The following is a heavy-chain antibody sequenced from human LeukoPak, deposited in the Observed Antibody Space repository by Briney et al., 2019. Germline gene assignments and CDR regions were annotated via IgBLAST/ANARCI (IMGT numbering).Heavy chain of an antibody. CDR3: ARGGLGGEALEV. D-gene: IGHD3-10*01. CDR1: GFTVSGHY. V-gene: IGHV3-66*02. J-gene: IGHJ3*01. CDR2: IHSGGTA. Sequence: GGSLRLSCAASGFTVSGHYMSWVRQAPGKGREWVSVIHSGGTAYYADSVKGRFTISRDNSKTTLFLQLNSLRPEDTALYYCARGGLGGEALEVWGQGTMVTVSS.